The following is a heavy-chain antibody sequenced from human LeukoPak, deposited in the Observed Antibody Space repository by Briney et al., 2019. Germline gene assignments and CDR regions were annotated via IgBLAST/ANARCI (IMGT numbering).Heavy chain of an antibody. CDR3: ARGLAYYYDSSGYPDDAFDI. Sequence: PSETLSLTCAVSGGSISSGSYSWSWIRQPPGKGLEWIGYISHSGNTYYSPSLKSRVTISVDTSKNQFSLKLSSVTAADTAVYYCARGLAYYYDSSGYPDDAFDIWGQGTMVTVSS. CDR1: GGSISSGSYS. V-gene: IGHV4-30-2*01. J-gene: IGHJ3*02. CDR2: ISHSGNT. D-gene: IGHD3-22*01.